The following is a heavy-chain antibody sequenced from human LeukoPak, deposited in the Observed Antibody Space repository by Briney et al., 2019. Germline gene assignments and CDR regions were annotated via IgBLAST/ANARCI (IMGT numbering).Heavy chain of an antibody. Sequence: GGSLRLSCAASGFTFSNYAMSWVRQTPGKGLEWVSTISNSDAKTYYADSVKGRFTISRDNAKNSLYLQMNSLRAEDTAVYYCARALDYGGSLAIWGQGTMVTVSS. J-gene: IGHJ3*02. V-gene: IGHV3-21*01. CDR2: ISNSDAKT. D-gene: IGHD4-23*01. CDR3: ARALDYGGSLAI. CDR1: GFTFSNYA.